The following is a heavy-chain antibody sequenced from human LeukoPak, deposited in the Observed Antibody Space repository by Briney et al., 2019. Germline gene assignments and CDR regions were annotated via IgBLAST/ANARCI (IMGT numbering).Heavy chain of an antibody. CDR1: GYSISSGYY. J-gene: IGHJ4*02. CDR2: IFHRGNT. Sequence: SETLSLTCAVSGYSISSGYYWGWIRQPPGKGLEWIGSIFHRGNTYYNPSLKSRVTISLDTSKNQFSLKLSSVTAADTAVYYCARGPWIQLWFYDYWGQGTLVTVSS. CDR3: ARGPWIQLWFYDY. V-gene: IGHV4-38-2*01. D-gene: IGHD5-18*01.